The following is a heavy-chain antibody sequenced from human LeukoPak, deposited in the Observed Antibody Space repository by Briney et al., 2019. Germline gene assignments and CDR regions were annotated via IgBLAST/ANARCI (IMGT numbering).Heavy chain of an antibody. J-gene: IGHJ4*02. Sequence: GGSLRLSCAASGFTFSSYSMNWVRQAPGKGLEWISYISGTSSFMYYADSVKGRFTISRDNAKNSLYLQMNSLRAEDTAVYYCARAFYDFLTGYPAYFDYWGQGTLVTVSS. CDR2: ISGTSSFM. CDR1: GFTFSSYS. V-gene: IGHV3-21*05. CDR3: ARAFYDFLTGYPAYFDY. D-gene: IGHD3-9*01.